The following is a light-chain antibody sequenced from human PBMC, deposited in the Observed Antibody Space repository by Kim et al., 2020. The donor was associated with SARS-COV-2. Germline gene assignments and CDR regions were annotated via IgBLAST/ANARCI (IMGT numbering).Light chain of an antibody. V-gene: IGLV8-61*01. CDR3: VLYMGSGISV. CDR1: SGSVSTSYY. CDR2: STN. Sequence: GGPVTLTSGLRSGSVSTSYYPSWYQQTPGQAPRTLIYSTNIRSSGVPDRFSGSILGNKAALPITGAQADDESDYYCVLYMGSGISVFGGGTQLTVL. J-gene: IGLJ3*02.